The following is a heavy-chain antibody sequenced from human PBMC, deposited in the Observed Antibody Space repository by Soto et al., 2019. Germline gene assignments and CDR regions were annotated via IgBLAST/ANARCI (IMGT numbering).Heavy chain of an antibody. CDR2: INHSGST. CDR3: ARGFQGQLVLGHYYYYYGMDV. CDR1: GGSFSGYY. J-gene: IGHJ6*02. V-gene: IGHV4-34*01. D-gene: IGHD5-18*01. Sequence: PSETLSLTCAVYGGSFSGYYWSWVRQPPGKGLEWIGEINHSGSTNYNPSLKSRVTISVDTSKNQFSLKLSSVTAADTAVYYCARGFQGQLVLGHYYYYYGMDVWGPGNTVTGSS.